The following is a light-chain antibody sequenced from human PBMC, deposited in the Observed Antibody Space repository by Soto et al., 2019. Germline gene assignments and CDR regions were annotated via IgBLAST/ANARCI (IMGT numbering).Light chain of an antibody. J-gene: IGLJ1*01. CDR1: SSDVGGYDY. Sequence: SALTQPASLSGSPGQSITISCTGTSSDVGGYDYVSWYQLHPGKAPKLMVFEVSNRPSGVSYRFSGSKSGNTASLTISGLQAEDEADYFCSSYSISTAYLFGTGTKVTVL. CDR3: SSYSISTAYL. CDR2: EVS. V-gene: IGLV2-14*01.